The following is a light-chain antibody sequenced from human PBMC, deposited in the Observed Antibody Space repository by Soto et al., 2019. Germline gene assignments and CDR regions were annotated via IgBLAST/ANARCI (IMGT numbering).Light chain of an antibody. CDR1: QSMGSY. J-gene: IGKJ1*01. V-gene: IGKV1-39*01. CDR2: AAS. Sequence: DIQMTQSPSSLSASVGDRVTITCRASQSMGSYVNWYQQKPGKAPQLLIFAASSLQSGVPSRFTGSGYGTDFTLTISSLQPEDFATYYCQQSYIIPLAFGQGTTVEIK. CDR3: QQSYIIPLA.